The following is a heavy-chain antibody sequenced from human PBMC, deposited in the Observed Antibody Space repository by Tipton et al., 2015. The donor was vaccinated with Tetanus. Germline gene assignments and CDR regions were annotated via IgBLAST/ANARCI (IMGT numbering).Heavy chain of an antibody. CDR2: IKQDGSEK. J-gene: IGHJ4*02. Sequence: QLVQSGGGAARPGKSLRLSCAASGFTFTNYGMHWVRQAPGKGLEWVANIKQDGSEKYFVDSVKGRFTISRDNARNSLYLQMTSLRAEDTAVYYCARGGTYYYGSGHDFWGQGTLVTVSA. CDR1: GFTFTNYG. D-gene: IGHD3-10*01. CDR3: ARGGTYYYGSGHDF. V-gene: IGHV3-7*04.